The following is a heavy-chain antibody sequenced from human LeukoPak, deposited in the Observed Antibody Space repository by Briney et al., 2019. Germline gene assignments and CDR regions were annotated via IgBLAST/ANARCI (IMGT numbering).Heavy chain of an antibody. Sequence: GGSLRLSCAASGFTFSSYWMNWVRQAPGKGLEWVSYISSSGSTIYYADSVKGRFTISRDNAKNSLYLQMNSLRAEDTAVYYCAREKYSSSGVDYWGQGTLVTVSS. CDR3: AREKYSSSGVDY. J-gene: IGHJ4*02. CDR2: ISSSGSTI. D-gene: IGHD6-6*01. CDR1: GFTFSSYW. V-gene: IGHV3-48*04.